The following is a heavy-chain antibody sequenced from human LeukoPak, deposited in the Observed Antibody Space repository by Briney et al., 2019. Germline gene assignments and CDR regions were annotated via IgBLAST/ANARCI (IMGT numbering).Heavy chain of an antibody. CDR2: IHYSGTT. V-gene: IGHV4-38-2*02. CDR3: ARDPVLLWFGESETGDAFDI. D-gene: IGHD3-10*01. CDR1: GYSLSSGYY. J-gene: IGHJ3*02. Sequence: SETLSLTCTVSGYSLSSGYYWGRIRPPPAKGLEWIGNIHYSGTTYYNPSLKSRVTISVDTSKNHFSLKLSSVTAADTAVYYCARDPVLLWFGESETGDAFDIWGQGTMVSVSS.